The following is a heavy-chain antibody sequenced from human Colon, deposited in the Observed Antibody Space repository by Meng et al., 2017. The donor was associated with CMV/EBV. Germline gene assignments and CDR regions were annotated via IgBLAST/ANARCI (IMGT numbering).Heavy chain of an antibody. CDR1: GFDFNTRA. Sequence: GGSLRLSCAASGFDFNTRAMHWVRQAPGKGLEWVAVISYDGSEKIYADFVKGRFTVSRENFKNTLYLQMNSLRSEDTAMFYCARGADDHNNYYYGVDVWGPGTTVTVSS. V-gene: IGHV3-30*04. D-gene: IGHD5-24*01. J-gene: IGHJ6*02. CDR2: ISYDGSEK. CDR3: ARGADDHNNYYYGVDV.